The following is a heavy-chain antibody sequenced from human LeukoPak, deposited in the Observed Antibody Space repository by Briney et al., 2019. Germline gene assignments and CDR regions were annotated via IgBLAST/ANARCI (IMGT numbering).Heavy chain of an antibody. CDR3: ARGGGYSGYATFDY. D-gene: IGHD5-12*01. V-gene: IGHV4-30-2*01. Sequence: SETLSLTCTVSGGSISSGGYYWSWIRQPPGKGLEWIGYIYHSGSTYYNPSLKSRVTISVDTSKNQFSLKLSSVTAADTAVYYCARGGGYSGYATFDYWGQGTLVTVSS. J-gene: IGHJ4*02. CDR1: GGSISSGGYY. CDR2: IYHSGST.